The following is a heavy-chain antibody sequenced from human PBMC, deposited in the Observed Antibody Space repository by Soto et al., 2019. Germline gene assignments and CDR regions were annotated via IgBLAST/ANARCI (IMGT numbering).Heavy chain of an antibody. D-gene: IGHD1-26*01. J-gene: IGHJ6*02. CDR2: IIPIFGTA. CDR1: GGTFSSYA. CDR3: ARVPKVEWALGMDV. V-gene: IGHV1-69*13. Sequence: SVKVSCKASGGTFSSYAISWVRQAPGQGLEWMGGIIPIFGTANYAQKFQGRVTITADESTSTAYMELSSLRDEDTAVYYCARVPKVEWALGMDVWGQGTTVTVSS.